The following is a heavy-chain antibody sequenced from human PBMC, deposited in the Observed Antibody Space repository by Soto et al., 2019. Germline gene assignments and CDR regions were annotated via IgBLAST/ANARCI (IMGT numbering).Heavy chain of an antibody. J-gene: IGHJ6*02. V-gene: IGHV3-30*18. D-gene: IGHD6-13*01. CDR2: ISYDGSNK. CDR3: AKDIFPPLDYSSSWYEDYYYGMDV. Sequence: GGSLRLSCAASGFTFSSYGMHWVRQAPGKGLEWVAVISYDGSNKYYADSVKGRFTISRDNSKNTLNLQMNSLRAEDTAVYYSAKDIFPPLDYSSSWYEDYYYGMDVWGQGTTVTVSS. CDR1: GFTFSSYG.